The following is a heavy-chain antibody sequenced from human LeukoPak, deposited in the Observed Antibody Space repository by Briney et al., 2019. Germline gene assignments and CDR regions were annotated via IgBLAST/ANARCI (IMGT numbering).Heavy chain of an antibody. Sequence: GGSLRLSCAASGFTFSSYEMNWVRQAPGKGLEWVSYISSSGGSTYYADSVKGRFTISRDNSKNTLYLQMNSLRAEDTAVYYCAITEPIAAAGRGFDYWGQGTLVTVSS. V-gene: IGHV3-23*01. J-gene: IGHJ4*02. D-gene: IGHD6-13*01. CDR2: ISSSGGST. CDR1: GFTFSSYE. CDR3: AITEPIAAAGRGFDY.